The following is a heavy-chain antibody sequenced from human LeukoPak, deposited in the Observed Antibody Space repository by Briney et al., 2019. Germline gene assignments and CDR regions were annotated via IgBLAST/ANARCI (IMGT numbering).Heavy chain of an antibody. CDR1: GFTFSTYG. Sequence: GGSLRLSCAASGFTFSTYGVYWVRQAPGKGLEWVSSNSGGSSYYADSDSGRFTISRDNSKNTLYLQMNSLRAEATAVYYCAKDLGSSGWYIDYWGQGTLVTVSS. J-gene: IGHJ4*02. CDR3: AKDLGSSGWYIDY. CDR2: NSGGSS. V-gene: IGHV3-23*01. D-gene: IGHD6-19*01.